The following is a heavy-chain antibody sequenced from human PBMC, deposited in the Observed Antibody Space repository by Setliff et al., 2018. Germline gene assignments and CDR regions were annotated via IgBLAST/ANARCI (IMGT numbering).Heavy chain of an antibody. D-gene: IGHD3-3*01. CDR2: ISGYNGNT. V-gene: IGHV1-18*01. CDR1: GYSFINYG. J-gene: IGHJ4*02. CDR3: ARVPRLAWLLPTFDS. Sequence: GASVKVSCKTSGYSFINYGLSWMRQAPRQGLEWVGWISGYNGNTDYAQNLQGRVTMTIDTSTSTAYMELWGLRSDDTAVYYCARVPRLAWLLPTFDSWGQGTLVTVSS.